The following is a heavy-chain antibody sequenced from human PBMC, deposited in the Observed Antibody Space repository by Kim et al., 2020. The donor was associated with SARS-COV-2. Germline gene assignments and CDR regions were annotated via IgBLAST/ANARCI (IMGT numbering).Heavy chain of an antibody. Sequence: SETLSLTCSVSGGSISTSYWSWIRQPPGKGLEWIGDIYYSGSTNYDPSLKSRVTISVDMSKIKFSLNLTSVTAADTAIYYCATVAAGGYYYGMDVWGQGTTVTVSS. V-gene: IGHV4-59*01. CDR1: GGSISTSY. J-gene: IGHJ6*02. D-gene: IGHD3-16*01. CDR2: IYYSGST. CDR3: ATVAAGGYYYGMDV.